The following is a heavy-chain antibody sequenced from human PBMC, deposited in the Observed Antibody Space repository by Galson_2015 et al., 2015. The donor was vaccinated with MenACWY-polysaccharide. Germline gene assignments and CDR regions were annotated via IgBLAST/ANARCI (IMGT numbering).Heavy chain of an antibody. CDR1: ELRFSCTG. CDR2: IQYDTTNK. V-gene: IGHV3-33*01. CDR3: AREGSRIVFHAFDT. Sequence: SMRLSCAAAELRFSCTGIQEGRQAPGKGLEWVAVIQYDTTNKGYAVSVKGRFTNSKENSRNTLYLEMNSLRAEDTAVYYCAREGSRIVFHAFDTCGQGTMVTVSS. D-gene: IGHD2-15*01. J-gene: IGHJ3*02.